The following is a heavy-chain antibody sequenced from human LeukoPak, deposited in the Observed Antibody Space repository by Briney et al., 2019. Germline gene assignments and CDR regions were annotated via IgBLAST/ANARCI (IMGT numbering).Heavy chain of an antibody. CDR3: AKDFSGNWAHHLDY. V-gene: IGHV1-2*02. CDR1: GYTFTGYY. J-gene: IGHJ4*02. Sequence: GASVKVSCKASGYTFTGYYMHWVRQAPGQGLEWMGWINPNSGGTNYAQKFQGRVTMTRDTSISTAYMELSRLRSDDTAVYYCAKDFSGNWAHHLDYWGQGTLVSVSS. D-gene: IGHD1-1*01. CDR2: INPNSGGT.